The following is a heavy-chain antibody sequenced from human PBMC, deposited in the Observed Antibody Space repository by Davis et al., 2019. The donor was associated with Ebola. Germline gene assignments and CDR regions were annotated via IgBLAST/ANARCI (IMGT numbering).Heavy chain of an antibody. D-gene: IGHD5-12*01. CDR3: ARGHSSGYDPLLGN. CDR1: GFTFSSYS. CDR2: ISTSSTTT. J-gene: IGHJ4*02. Sequence: GESLKISCAASGFTFSSYSMNWVRQAPGKGLEWISYISTSSTTTYYADSVKGRFTISRDNGKNSLYLQMNSLRDEDTAVYYCARGHSSGYDPLLGNWGQGTLVTVSS. V-gene: IGHV3-48*02.